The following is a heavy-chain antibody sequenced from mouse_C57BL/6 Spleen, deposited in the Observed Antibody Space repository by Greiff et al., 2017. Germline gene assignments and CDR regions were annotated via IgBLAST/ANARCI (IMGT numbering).Heavy chain of an antibody. CDR1: GFTFSSYA. V-gene: IGHV5-4*01. J-gene: IGHJ4*01. Sequence: EVQLVESGGGLVKPGGSLKLSCAASGFTFSSYAMSWVRQTPEKRLEWVATISDGGSYTYYPDNVKGRFTISRDNAKNNLYLQMSHLKSEDTAMYYCARECGRGHDYAMDYWGQGTSVTVSS. CDR2: ISDGGSYT. CDR3: ARECGRGHDYAMDY. D-gene: IGHD1-1*02.